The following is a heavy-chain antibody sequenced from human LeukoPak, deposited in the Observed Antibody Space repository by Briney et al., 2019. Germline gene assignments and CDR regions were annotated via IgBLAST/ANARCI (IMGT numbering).Heavy chain of an antibody. V-gene: IGHV3-53*05. D-gene: IGHD3-10*01. CDR3: AREAVAGGSGSNYCYYGVDV. CDR2: IYSGGST. Sequence: GGSLRLSCAASGFTVSSNYMSWVRQAPGKGLEWVSVIYSGGSTYYADSVKGRFTISRDNSKNTLYLQMNSLRAEDTAVYYCAREAVAGGSGSNYCYYGVDVWGQGTTVTVSS. CDR1: GFTVSSNY. J-gene: IGHJ6*02.